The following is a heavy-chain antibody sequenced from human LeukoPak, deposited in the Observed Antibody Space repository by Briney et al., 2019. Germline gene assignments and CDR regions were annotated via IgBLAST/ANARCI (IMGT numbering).Heavy chain of an antibody. J-gene: IGHJ4*02. V-gene: IGHV3-9*01. CDR3: AKGLGELSLYLPYFDY. CDR2: ISWNSGSI. D-gene: IGHD3-16*02. CDR1: GFTFDDYA. Sequence: PGGSLRLSCAASGFTFDDYAMHWVRQAPGKGLEWVSGISWNSGSIGYADSVKGRFTISRDNAKNSLYLQMNSLRAEDTALYYCAKGLGELSLYLPYFDYWGQGPLVTVSS.